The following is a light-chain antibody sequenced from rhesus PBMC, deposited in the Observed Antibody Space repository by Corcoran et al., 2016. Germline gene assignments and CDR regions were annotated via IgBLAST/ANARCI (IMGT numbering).Light chain of an antibody. V-gene: IGKV1-21*01. CDR3: QHYYSTPCS. CDR1: QGITKE. J-gene: IGKJ2*01. Sequence: DIQMTQSPSSLSASVGDRVTITCRASQGITKELAWYQQKPGENPKLLIYGASSLQSGIPFRFSGSGSGTDFTLTSSSLQPEDFATYYCQHYYSTPCSFGQGTKVEIK. CDR2: GAS.